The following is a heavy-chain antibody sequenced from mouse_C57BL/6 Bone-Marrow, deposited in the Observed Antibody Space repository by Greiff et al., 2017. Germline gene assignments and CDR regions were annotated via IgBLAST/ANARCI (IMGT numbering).Heavy chain of an antibody. CDR2: IYPRSGNT. V-gene: IGHV1-81*01. CDR3: ARYGKYDSY. J-gene: IGHJ2*01. CDR1: GYTFTSYG. Sequence: QVQLQQSGAELARPGASVKLSCKASGYTFTSYGISWVKQRTGQGLEWIGEIYPRSGNTYYNEKFQGKATLTADTSSSTADMELSSLTAEDSAVYFCARYGKYDSYWGQGTTLTV. D-gene: IGHD2-14*01.